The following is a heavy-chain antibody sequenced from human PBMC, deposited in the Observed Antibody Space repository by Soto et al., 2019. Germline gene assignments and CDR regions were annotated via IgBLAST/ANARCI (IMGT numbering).Heavy chain of an antibody. Sequence: SLRLSCAASGFTFSSYGMHWVRQAAGKGLEWVAVIWYDGSNKYYADSVKGRFNISRDNSKNTLYLKMNSMRAEETAVYYCARGGIDAAGERTLDYYGMDVWGPGATVTVP. J-gene: IGHJ6*02. D-gene: IGHD6-13*01. CDR1: GFTFSSYG. CDR2: IWYDGSNK. V-gene: IGHV3-33*01. CDR3: ARGGIDAAGERTLDYYGMDV.